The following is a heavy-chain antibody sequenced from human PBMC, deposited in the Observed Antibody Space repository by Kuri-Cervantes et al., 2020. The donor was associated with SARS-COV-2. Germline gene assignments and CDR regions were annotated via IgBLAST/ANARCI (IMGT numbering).Heavy chain of an antibody. CDR2: FDPEDGET. D-gene: IGHD2-2*01. J-gene: IGHJ6*03. CDR1: GYTLTELS. V-gene: IGHV1-24*01. CDR3: ARSLWGRPAAMSSPNGKTHPPSYYSSYYMEV. Sequence: ASVKVSCKVSGYTLTELSMHWVRQAPGKGLEWMGGFDPEDGETIYEQKFQGRVTMTEDTSTDTAYMELSSLRSEDTAVYYCARSLWGRPAAMSSPNGKTHPPSYYSSYYMEVGGKGPRSPSP.